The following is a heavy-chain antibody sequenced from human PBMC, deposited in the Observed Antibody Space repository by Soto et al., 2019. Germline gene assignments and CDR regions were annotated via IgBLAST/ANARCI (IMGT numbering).Heavy chain of an antibody. V-gene: IGHV1-2*02. CDR3: ATSVDIGATIDY. Sequence: GSAVKPSCKDRVCTNTDYYMHWLRQDHGQGHEWRGWINPNTGGTNYAQKFHSRVTMSRDTSISAAYKELSRLRSADTAVYYCATSVDIGATIDYWG. D-gene: IGHD5-12*01. CDR1: VCTNTDYY. J-gene: IGHJ4*01. CDR2: INPNTGGT.